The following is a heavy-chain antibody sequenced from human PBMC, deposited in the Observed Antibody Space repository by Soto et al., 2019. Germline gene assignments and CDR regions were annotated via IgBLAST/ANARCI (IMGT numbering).Heavy chain of an antibody. Sequence: QVQLVESGGGMVKPGGSLRLSCAASGFTFSDYYMSWIRQAPGKGLEWVSYISPSSSYTNYAVSVKGRFTISSDNAKNSVYLQMNSLRAEDTAVYYCARNHVAASGTSDYDIWGQGTMVTVSS. J-gene: IGHJ3*02. V-gene: IGHV3-11*06. CDR3: ARNHVAASGTSDYDI. CDR2: ISPSSSYT. CDR1: GFTFSDYY. D-gene: IGHD6-13*01.